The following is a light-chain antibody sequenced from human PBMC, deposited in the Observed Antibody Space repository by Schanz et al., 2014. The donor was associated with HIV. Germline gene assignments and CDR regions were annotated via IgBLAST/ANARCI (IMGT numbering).Light chain of an antibody. CDR2: DVR. Sequence: QSALTQPASMSGSPGQSITISCSGTSSDIGGSDYVSWYQQHPGRAPKVLIYDVRDRPSGVSNRFSGSKSGNTASLTISGLQAEDEAEYFCSSYTTSNTHVFGSGTKLTVL. J-gene: IGLJ1*01. CDR3: SSYTTSNTHV. V-gene: IGLV2-14*03. CDR1: SSDIGGSDY.